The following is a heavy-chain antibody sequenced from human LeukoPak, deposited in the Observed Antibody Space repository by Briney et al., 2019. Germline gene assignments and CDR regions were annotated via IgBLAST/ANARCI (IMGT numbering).Heavy chain of an antibody. Sequence: PSETLSLTCTVTGGSITSNPYYWGWIRQPPGKGLEWIGSISFDGNSYYDPSLKSRVTVSRDTSKNQFSLKVNSVTVADTAVYYCARINGGIWGQGTLVTVSS. J-gene: IGHJ4*02. V-gene: IGHV4-39*07. CDR2: ISFDGNS. CDR3: ARINGGI. D-gene: IGHD2-8*01. CDR1: GGSITSNPYY.